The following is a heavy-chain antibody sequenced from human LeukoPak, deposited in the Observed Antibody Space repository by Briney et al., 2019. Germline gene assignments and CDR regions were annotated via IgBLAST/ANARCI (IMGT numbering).Heavy chain of an antibody. D-gene: IGHD1-26*01. V-gene: IGHV5-51*01. Sequence: GESLKISCKGSGYSFTSYWIGWVRQMPGKGLEWMGIIYPGDSDTRYGPSFQGQVTISADKSISTAYLQWSSLKASDTAMYYCARQSGSYTNYYYGMDVWGQGTTVTVS. CDR2: IYPGDSDT. CDR1: GYSFTSYW. J-gene: IGHJ6*02. CDR3: ARQSGSYTNYYYGMDV.